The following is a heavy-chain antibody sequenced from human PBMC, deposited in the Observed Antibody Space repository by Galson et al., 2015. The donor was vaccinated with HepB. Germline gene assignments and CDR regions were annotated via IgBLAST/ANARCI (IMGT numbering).Heavy chain of an antibody. CDR2: ISTYNGNT. D-gene: IGHD3-16*02. Sequence: AEVKKPGESLRISCKASGYTFTNYDINWVRQAPGQGLEWMGWISTYNGNTNYAQKFQGRVTMTTDTSTSTSYMELRSLRSDDTAVYYCAREPSQLWGNYHNWFDPRGQGTLVTVSS. V-gene: IGHV1-18*01. CDR1: GYTFTNYD. J-gene: IGHJ5*02. CDR3: AREPSQLWGNYHNWFDP.